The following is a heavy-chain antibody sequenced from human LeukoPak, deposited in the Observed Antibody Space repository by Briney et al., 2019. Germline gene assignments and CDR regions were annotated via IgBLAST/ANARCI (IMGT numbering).Heavy chain of an antibody. V-gene: IGHV1-18*01. J-gene: IGHJ4*02. Sequence: ASVKVSCKASGYTFTSYGISWVRQAPGQGLEWMGWISAYNGNTNYAQKFQGRVTMTRDTSISTAYMELSRLRSDDTAVYYCARDIIRDYYDSSGYIYYFDYWGQGTLVTVSS. CDR3: ARDIIRDYYDSSGYIYYFDY. D-gene: IGHD3-22*01. CDR2: ISAYNGNT. CDR1: GYTFTSYG.